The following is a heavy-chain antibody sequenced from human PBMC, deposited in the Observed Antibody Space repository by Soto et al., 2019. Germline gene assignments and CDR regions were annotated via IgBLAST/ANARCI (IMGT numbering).Heavy chain of an antibody. CDR2: INASGDKT. V-gene: IGHV3-23*01. CDR1: GFTFNNYA. J-gene: IGHJ4*02. D-gene: IGHD2-8*01. CDR3: ARADLFLMAYEFGY. Sequence: PGGSLRLSCAASGFTFNNYAMTWVRQAPGKGLEWVSFINASGDKTYYADSVKGRFTISRDNSKNTLSLQMSSLRDDDTAVYFCARADLFLMAYEFGYRGQGTLVTVSS.